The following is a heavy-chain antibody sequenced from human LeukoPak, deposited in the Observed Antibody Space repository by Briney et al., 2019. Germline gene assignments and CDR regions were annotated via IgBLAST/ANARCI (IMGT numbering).Heavy chain of an antibody. CDR3: ARAMRSGYDY. CDR2: ISTSSNRI. V-gene: IGHV3-48*02. Sequence: GGSLRLSCAASGFTFSSYGMNWVRQAPGKGLEWVSYISTSSNRIDYADSVKGRFTISRDNAENSVHLQMNSLRDEDTAVYYCARAMRSGYDYWGQGTLVTVSS. J-gene: IGHJ4*02. CDR1: GFTFSSYG. D-gene: IGHD5-12*01.